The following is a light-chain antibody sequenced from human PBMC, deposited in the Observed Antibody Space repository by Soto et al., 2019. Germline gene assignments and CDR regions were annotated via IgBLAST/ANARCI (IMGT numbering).Light chain of an antibody. CDR3: HQYGSSPWT. CDR1: QSVTSSH. Sequence: ENVLTQSPGTLSLSPGERATLSCRASQSVTSSHLAWYQQKAGQAPRLLIYGASSRATGIPDRFGGSGSGTDFTLTISRLEPEDFAVYYCHQYGSSPWTFGQGTKVEIK. CDR2: GAS. J-gene: IGKJ1*01. V-gene: IGKV3-20*01.